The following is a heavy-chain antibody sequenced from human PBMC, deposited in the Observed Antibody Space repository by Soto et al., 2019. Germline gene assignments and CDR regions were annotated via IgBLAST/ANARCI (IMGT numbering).Heavy chain of an antibody. CDR2: INKDGSEK. CDR3: VREIASRL. CDR1: GFTFTSYW. J-gene: IGHJ6*04. V-gene: IGHV3-7*01. Sequence: EVQVVESGGGLVQPGGSLRLSCAASGFTFTSYWMTWVRQAPGRGLEWVANINKDGSEKSYVDSVKGRFTISRDNAKSSLYLQMYSLRADDTAVYYGVREIASRLWGKGTTVIVSS. D-gene: IGHD2-21*01.